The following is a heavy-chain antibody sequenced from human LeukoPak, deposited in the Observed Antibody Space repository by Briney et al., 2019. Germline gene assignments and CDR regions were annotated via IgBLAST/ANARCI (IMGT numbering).Heavy chain of an antibody. CDR2: IYYSGST. CDR3: ARAALYCSGGSCYLSWFDP. J-gene: IGHJ5*02. CDR1: GGSISSYY. V-gene: IGHV4-59*12. D-gene: IGHD2-15*01. Sequence: SETLSLTCTVSGGSISSYYWSWIRQPPGKGLEWIGYIYYSGSTNYNPSLKSRVTISVDTSKNQFSLKLSSVTAADTAVYYCARAALYCSGGSCYLSWFDPWGQGTLVTVSS.